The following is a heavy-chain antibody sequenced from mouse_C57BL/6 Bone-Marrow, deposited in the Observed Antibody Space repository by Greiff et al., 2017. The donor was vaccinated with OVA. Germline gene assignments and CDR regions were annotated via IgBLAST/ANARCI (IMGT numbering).Heavy chain of an antibody. J-gene: IGHJ1*03. CDR3: ARGYFDV. V-gene: IGHV3-6*01. CDR2: ISYDGSN. CDR1: GYSITSGYY. Sequence: ESGPGLVKPSQSLSLTCSVTGYSITSGYYWNWIRQFPGNKLEWMGYISYDGSNNYNPSLKNRISITRDTSKNQFLLKLNSVTTEDTATYYCARGYFDVWGTGTTVTVSS.